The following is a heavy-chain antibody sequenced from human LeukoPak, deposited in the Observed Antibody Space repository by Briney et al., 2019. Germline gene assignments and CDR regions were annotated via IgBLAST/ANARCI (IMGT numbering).Heavy chain of an antibody. Sequence: SETLSLTCAVYGGSFSGYYWSWIRQPPGKGLEWIGEINHSGSTNYNPSLKSRVTISVDTSKNQFSLKLSSETAADTAVYYCARGWLRSAFDIWGQGTMVTVSS. D-gene: IGHD5-12*01. CDR1: GGSFSGYY. CDR2: INHSGST. J-gene: IGHJ3*02. CDR3: ARGWLRSAFDI. V-gene: IGHV4-34*01.